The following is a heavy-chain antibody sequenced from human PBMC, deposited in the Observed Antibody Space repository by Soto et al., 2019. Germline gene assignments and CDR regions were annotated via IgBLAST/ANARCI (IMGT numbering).Heavy chain of an antibody. J-gene: IGHJ6*02. CDR3: ARDASYYSLWSGYYPSRNGMDV. D-gene: IGHD3-3*01. CDR2: IWYDGSKK. Sequence: QVQVVESGGGVVQPGRSLRLSCAASGFTFSSFGMHWVRQAPAKGLEWVSLIWYDGSKKSYGDSVKGRFTISRDNFRNTVYLQMNSLRADDTPVYYCARDASYYSLWSGYYPSRNGMDVWGQGTTVTVSS. V-gene: IGHV3-33*01. CDR1: GFTFSSFG.